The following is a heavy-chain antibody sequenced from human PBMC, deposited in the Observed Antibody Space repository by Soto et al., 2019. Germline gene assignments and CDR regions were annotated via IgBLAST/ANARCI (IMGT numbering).Heavy chain of an antibody. J-gene: IGHJ5*02. CDR3: ARRARGYGSGSPNNWFDP. CDR2: IYYSGST. V-gene: IGHV4-39*01. CDR1: GGSISSSSYY. D-gene: IGHD3-10*01. Sequence: SETLSLTCTVSGGSISSSSYYWGWIRQPPGKGLEWIGSIYYSGSTYYNPSLKSRVTISVDTSKNQFSLKLSSVTAADTAVYYCARRARGYGSGSPNNWFDPWGQGTLVTVSS.